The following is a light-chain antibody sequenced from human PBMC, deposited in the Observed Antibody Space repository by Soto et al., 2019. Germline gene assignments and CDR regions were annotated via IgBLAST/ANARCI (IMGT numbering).Light chain of an antibody. CDR2: KAS. Sequence: DIQMTQSPSTLSASVGDRVTITCRASQSISSWLAWYQQKQGKDTKILIYKASSLESGVPSRFSGSGSGTEFTLTISSMQPDEFATYYCQQYDNYPLTCGGGNKVDI. V-gene: IGKV1-5*03. CDR3: QQYDNYPLT. CDR1: QSISSW. J-gene: IGKJ4*01.